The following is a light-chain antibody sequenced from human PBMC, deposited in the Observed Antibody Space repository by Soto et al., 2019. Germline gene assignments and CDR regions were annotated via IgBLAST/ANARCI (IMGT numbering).Light chain of an antibody. Sequence: QSVLTQPPSVSGAPGQRVTISCTGSSSNIGAGFDVHWYQQLPETAPKLLIYDNTNRPSGVPDRFSASKSGTSASLAITGLQAEDEADYYCQSYDSRLRTVVFGGGTKLTVL. CDR3: QSYDSRLRTVV. CDR2: DNT. J-gene: IGLJ2*01. V-gene: IGLV1-40*01. CDR1: SSNIGAGFD.